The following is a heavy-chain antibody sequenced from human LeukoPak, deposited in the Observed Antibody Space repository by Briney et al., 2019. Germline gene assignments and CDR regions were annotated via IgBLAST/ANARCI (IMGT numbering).Heavy chain of an antibody. V-gene: IGHV4-59*08. CDR2: IYYSGNT. CDR3: ARHFDAFDI. J-gene: IGHJ3*02. Sequence: SETLSLTCTVSGGSFSGYYWSWIRQPAGKGLEWIGFIYYSGNTNYNPSLKSRVAISLATSKNQFSLTLSSVTAADTAVYYCARHFDAFDIWGPGTMVTVSS. CDR1: GGSFSGYY.